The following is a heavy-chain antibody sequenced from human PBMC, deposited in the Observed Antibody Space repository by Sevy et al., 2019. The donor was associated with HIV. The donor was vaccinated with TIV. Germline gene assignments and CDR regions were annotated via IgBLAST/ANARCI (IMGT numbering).Heavy chain of an antibody. V-gene: IGHV4-39*01. J-gene: IGHJ6*02. CDR1: GGSISSSSYY. CDR2: IYYSGST. Sequence: SETLSLTCTVSGGSISSSSYYWGWIRQPPGKGLEWIGGIYYSGSTYYNPSLKSRVTISVDTSKNQFSLKLSSVTAADTAVYYCASRDYYYGMDVWGQGTTVTVSS. CDR3: ASRDYYYGMDV.